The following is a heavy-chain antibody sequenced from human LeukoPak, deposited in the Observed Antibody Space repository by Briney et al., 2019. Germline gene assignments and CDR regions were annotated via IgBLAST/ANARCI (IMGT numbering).Heavy chain of an antibody. D-gene: IGHD2-8*01. J-gene: IGHJ4*02. CDR3: AKEGSVCTNGVCRYFDQ. Sequence: GGSLRLSCAASGFTFHDSAMHWVRQTPGKGLEWVSSINWNSDTIDYVDSVKGRFTTSRDNAKNSLYLQMNSLRTEDTALYYCAKEGSVCTNGVCRYFDQWGQGTLVTVSS. CDR1: GFTFHDSA. V-gene: IGHV3-9*01. CDR2: INWNSDTI.